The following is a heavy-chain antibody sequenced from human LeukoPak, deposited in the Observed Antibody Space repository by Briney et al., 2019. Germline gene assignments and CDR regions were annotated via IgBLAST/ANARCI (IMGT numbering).Heavy chain of an antibody. Sequence: SETLSLTCTVSGGSISSSSYYWGWIRQPPGKGLEWIGSIYYSGSTYYNPSLKSRVTISVDTSKNQFSLKLSSVTAADTAVYYCASHGYSSSWYYFDYWGQGPRSPSPQ. CDR2: IYYSGST. CDR3: ASHGYSSSWYYFDY. J-gene: IGHJ4*02. CDR1: GGSISSSSYY. V-gene: IGHV4-39*01. D-gene: IGHD6-13*01.